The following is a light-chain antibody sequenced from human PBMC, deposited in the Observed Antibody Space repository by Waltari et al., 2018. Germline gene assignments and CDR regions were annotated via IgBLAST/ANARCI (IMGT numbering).Light chain of an antibody. CDR2: EVS. Sequence: QSALTQPPSASGSPGQSVTIPCTGTSSDVGGYNYVSSYQQPPGKAPKFLIYEVSKRPSGVPDRFSGSKSGNAASLTVSGLQAEDEADYYCSSYAGSNNWVFGGGTKLTVL. V-gene: IGLV2-8*01. CDR3: SSYAGSNNWV. J-gene: IGLJ3*02. CDR1: SSDVGGYNY.